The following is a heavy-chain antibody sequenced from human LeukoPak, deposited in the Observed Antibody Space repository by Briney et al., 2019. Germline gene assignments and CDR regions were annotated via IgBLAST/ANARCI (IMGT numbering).Heavy chain of an antibody. CDR2: IYFSGTT. D-gene: IGHD1-26*01. CDR3: ARTLPRRGSYFDY. Sequence: SETLSLTCTVSGGSISSYYWSWIRQPPGKGLEWIGNIYFSGTTSCNPSLKSRVTISVDTSKNQFSLKLSSVTAADTAVYYCARTLPRRGSYFDYWGQGTLVTVSS. V-gene: IGHV4-59*01. J-gene: IGHJ4*02. CDR1: GGSISSYY.